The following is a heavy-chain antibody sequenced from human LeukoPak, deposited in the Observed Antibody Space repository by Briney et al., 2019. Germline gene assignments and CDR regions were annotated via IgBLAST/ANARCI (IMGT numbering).Heavy chain of an antibody. V-gene: IGHV3-74*01. D-gene: IGHD5-24*01. CDR2: INSDGSST. Sequence: GGSLRLSCAASGFTFSSYWMHWVRQAPGKGLVWVSRINSDGSSTSYADSVKGRFTISRDNAKNTLYLQMNSLRAEDTAVYYCARGREEMATMVFSYWGQGTLVTVSS. J-gene: IGHJ4*02. CDR1: GFTFSSYW. CDR3: ARGREEMATMVFSY.